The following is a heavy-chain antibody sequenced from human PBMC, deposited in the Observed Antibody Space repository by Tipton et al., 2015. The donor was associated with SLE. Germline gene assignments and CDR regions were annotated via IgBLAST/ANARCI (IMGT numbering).Heavy chain of an antibody. Sequence: SLRLSCTASGFTFTNYWMTWVRQAPGKGLEWLANIKQDGTEKYYGESMKGRFTISRDNAKKSLYLQMNSLRADDTAVYYCARDPGDGCDHWGQGTLVTVSS. D-gene: IGHD3-16*01. V-gene: IGHV3-7*01. J-gene: IGHJ4*02. CDR2: IKQDGTEK. CDR3: ARDPGDGCDH. CDR1: GFTFTNYW.